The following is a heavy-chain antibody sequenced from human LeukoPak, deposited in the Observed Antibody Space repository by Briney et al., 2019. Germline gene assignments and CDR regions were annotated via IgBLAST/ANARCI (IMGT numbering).Heavy chain of an antibody. V-gene: IGHV4-38-2*01. J-gene: IGHJ3*02. D-gene: IGHD2-15*01. CDR3: AILGHCNGGSCPNDAFDI. CDR2: IYHSGST. Sequence: SETLSLTCAVSGYSISNGYYWGWIRQPPGKGLEWIAGIYHSGSTYYNPSLKSRVTISADSSKSQFSLRLNSVTAADTAVYFCAILGHCNGGSCPNDAFDIWGQGTRVTVSS. CDR1: GYSISNGYY.